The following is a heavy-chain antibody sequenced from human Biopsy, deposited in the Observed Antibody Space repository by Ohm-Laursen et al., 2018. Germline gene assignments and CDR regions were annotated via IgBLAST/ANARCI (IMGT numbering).Heavy chain of an antibody. CDR3: VKQWGGYNFDS. CDR2: IDVSDYNT. V-gene: IGHV3-23*01. Sequence: GSLRLSCSASGFTFPTYAMNWVRQAPGTGLEWVAHIDVSDYNTYYADSVRGRFTISRDNSKQMVHLEINSLTADDTAVFYCVKQWGGYNFDSWGQGTLVTVSS. J-gene: IGHJ5*01. CDR1: GFTFPTYA. D-gene: IGHD1-14*01.